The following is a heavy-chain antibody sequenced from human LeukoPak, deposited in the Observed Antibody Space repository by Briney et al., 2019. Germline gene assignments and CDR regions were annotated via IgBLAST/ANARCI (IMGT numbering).Heavy chain of an antibody. CDR3: ARDPCCCCGDCYSVLDY. Sequence: PGGSLRLSCAASGFTFSTYSMKWVRQAPGKGLEWVSSISSSSSYIYYADSVKGRFTISRDNAKNSLYLRMNSLTAEDTAVYYCARDPCCCCGDCYSVLDYWGQGTLVTVSS. CDR1: GFTFSTYS. CDR2: ISSSSSYI. D-gene: IGHD2-21*02. J-gene: IGHJ4*02. V-gene: IGHV3-21*01.